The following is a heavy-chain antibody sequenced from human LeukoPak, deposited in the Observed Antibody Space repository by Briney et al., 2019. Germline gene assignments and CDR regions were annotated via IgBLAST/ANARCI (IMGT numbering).Heavy chain of an antibody. V-gene: IGHV3-11*06. D-gene: IGHD3-22*01. CDR1: GFTFSDYY. J-gene: IGHJ4*02. CDR3: ARGDGYFYAGALDF. Sequence: PGGSLRLSCAASGFTFSDYYMNWIRQAPGKGLEWVSYVSKSGSYTNHADSVKGRFTISRENAKNSLYLQMNSLRAEDTAIYYCARGDGYFYAGALDFWGRGTLVTVSS. CDR2: VSKSGSYT.